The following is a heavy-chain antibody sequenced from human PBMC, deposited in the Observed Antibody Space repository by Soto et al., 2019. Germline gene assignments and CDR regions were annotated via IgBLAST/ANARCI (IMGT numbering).Heavy chain of an antibody. D-gene: IGHD6-13*01. J-gene: IGHJ4*02. V-gene: IGHV3-23*01. CDR3: AKDVSGSNYYFDY. Sequence: PGGSLRLSCAASGFTFSSYGMSWVRQAPGKGLEWVSVISDGGGSTFYADSVKGRFTISRDNSKNTLYLQMNSLRAEDTAVYYCAKDVSGSNYYFDYWGQGTLVTVSS. CDR1: GFTFSSYG. CDR2: ISDGGGST.